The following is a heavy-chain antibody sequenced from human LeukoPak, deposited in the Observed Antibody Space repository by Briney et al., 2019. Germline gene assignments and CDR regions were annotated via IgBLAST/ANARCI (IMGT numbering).Heavy chain of an antibody. CDR1: GDSISRYY. Sequence: SETLSLTCTVSGDSISRYYWSWIRQPPGKGLEWIGYISYSGSTNYNPSLKSRVTISVDTSKNQFFLKLSSVTAADTAVYYCARDSYYGSPNPTWFDPWGQGTLVTVSS. V-gene: IGHV4-59*01. CDR3: ARDSYYGSPNPTWFDP. CDR2: ISYSGST. J-gene: IGHJ5*02. D-gene: IGHD3-10*01.